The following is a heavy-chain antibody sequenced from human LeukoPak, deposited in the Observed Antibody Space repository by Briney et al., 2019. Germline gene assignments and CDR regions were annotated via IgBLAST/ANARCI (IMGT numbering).Heavy chain of an antibody. D-gene: IGHD1-26*01. Sequence: PSETLSLTCTVSGGSISSSSYYWGWIRQPPGKGLEWIGSIYYSGSTYYNPSLKSRVTISVDTSKNQFSLKLSSVTAADTAVYYCARDLGGGSYRPAYFDYWGQGTLVTVSS. CDR2: IYYSGST. CDR3: ARDLGGGSYRPAYFDY. J-gene: IGHJ4*02. CDR1: GGSISSSSYY. V-gene: IGHV4-39*07.